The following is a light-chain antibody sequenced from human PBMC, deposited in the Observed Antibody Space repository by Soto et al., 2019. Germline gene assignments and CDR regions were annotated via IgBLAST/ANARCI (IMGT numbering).Light chain of an antibody. Sequence: QSVLTQPASVSGSPGQSITISCTGTSSDVGGYNYVSWYQQHPGKAPKLMIYDVSNRPSGVSNRFSGSKSGNTASLTISGLQAEDEADYYCSSYTSSSGHVVFGGGTNVTVL. CDR1: SSDVGGYNY. CDR2: DVS. CDR3: SSYTSSSGHVV. J-gene: IGLJ2*01. V-gene: IGLV2-14*01.